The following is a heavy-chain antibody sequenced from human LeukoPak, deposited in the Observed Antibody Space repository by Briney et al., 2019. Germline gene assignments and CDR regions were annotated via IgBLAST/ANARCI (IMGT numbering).Heavy chain of an antibody. D-gene: IGHD6-19*01. J-gene: IGHJ3*02. V-gene: IGHV4-4*07. CDR2: IYTSGST. CDR3: AREKYSSGFGAFDI. CDR1: SGSLSGYY. Sequence: SETLSLTCTVSSGSLSGYYWSWIRQPAGKGLEWIGRIYTSGSTNYNPSLKSRVTMSVDTSKNQFSLKLSSVTAADTAVYYCAREKYSSGFGAFDIWGQGTMVTVSS.